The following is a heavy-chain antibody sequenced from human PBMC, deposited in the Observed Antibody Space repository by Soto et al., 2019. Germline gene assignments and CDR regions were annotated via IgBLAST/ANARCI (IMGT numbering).Heavy chain of an antibody. V-gene: IGHV4-59*01. CDR3: AREVRSNTGWYWDY. Sequence: QVQLQESGPGLVKPSETLSLTGTVSGASIISYYWSWIRQSPEKGLEWIGYIHHSGSTLYNPSLNNRATVSLDRSNNQFSLKLTCVTAADTALYYCAREVRSNTGWYWDYWGQGTLVSLSS. CDR1: GASIISYY. D-gene: IGHD6-19*01. CDR2: IHHSGST. J-gene: IGHJ4*02.